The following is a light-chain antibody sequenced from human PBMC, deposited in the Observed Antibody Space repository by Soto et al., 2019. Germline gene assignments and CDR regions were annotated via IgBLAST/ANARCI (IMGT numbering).Light chain of an antibody. J-gene: IGLJ1*01. Sequence: QSVLTQPPPVSGAPGQTVIISCSGSSSNIGAPYDVNWYRQLPGTVPKLLIYGHNQRPSGVPDRFSGSKSGTSASLAISGLQSEDEAEYYCAAWDDNLSGFYVFXTGTKVTVL. CDR1: SSNIGAPYD. V-gene: IGLV1-40*01. CDR2: GHN. CDR3: AAWDDNLSGFYV.